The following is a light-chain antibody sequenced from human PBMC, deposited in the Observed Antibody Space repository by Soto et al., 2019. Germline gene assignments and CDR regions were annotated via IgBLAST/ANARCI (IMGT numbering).Light chain of an antibody. CDR2: KAS. CDR1: QSISSW. J-gene: IGKJ1*01. CDR3: QQYNSYPWT. Sequence: DIQMTKSPSTLSASVGDRVTITCRASQSISSWLAWYQQKPGQAPKLLIYKASSLDSGGPSRFSGSGYGKEFTLTINSLQPDHFATYYCQQYNSYPWTFGQGTKVEIK. V-gene: IGKV1-5*03.